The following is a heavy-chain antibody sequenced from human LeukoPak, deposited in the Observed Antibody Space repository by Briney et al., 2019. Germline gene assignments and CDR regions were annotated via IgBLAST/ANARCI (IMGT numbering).Heavy chain of an antibody. D-gene: IGHD6-19*01. CDR3: AKGSGWLNWFDP. V-gene: IGHV3-23*01. J-gene: IGHJ5*02. CDR2: ISGSGGST. Sequence: GESLRLSCAASGFTFSSYAMSWVRQAPGKGLEWVSAISGSGGSTYYADSVKGRFTISRDNSKNTLYLQMNSLRAEDTAVYYCAKGSGWLNWFDPWGQGTLVTVSS. CDR1: GFTFSSYA.